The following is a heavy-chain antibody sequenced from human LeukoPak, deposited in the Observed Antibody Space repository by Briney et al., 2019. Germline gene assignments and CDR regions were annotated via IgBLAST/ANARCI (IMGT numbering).Heavy chain of an antibody. J-gene: IGHJ3*02. D-gene: IGHD3-22*01. V-gene: IGHV3-23*01. CDR3: AKWIYITMIVDDAFDI. CDR2: ITNSGGST. Sequence: GGPLRLPCAASGFTFSSYGMSWVRQAPGKGLEWVSAITNSGGSTYYADSVKGRFTISRDNSKNTLYLQMNSLRAEDTAVYYCAKWIYITMIVDDAFDIWGQGTMVTVSS. CDR1: GFTFSSYG.